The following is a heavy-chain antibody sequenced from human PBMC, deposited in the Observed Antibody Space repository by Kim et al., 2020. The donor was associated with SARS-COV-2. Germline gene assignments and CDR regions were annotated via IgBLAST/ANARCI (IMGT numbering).Heavy chain of an antibody. Sequence: GGSLRLSCAASGFTFSSYAMNWVRQAPGKGLEWVSAISGSATSTYYADSVKGRFTISRDNSMNTLYLRMDSLRAEDTAIYYCAKVTFGPKVGGDHFDNWGQGTLVTVSS. V-gene: IGHV3-23*01. CDR2: ISGSATST. CDR3: AKVTFGPKVGGDHFDN. J-gene: IGHJ4*02. CDR1: GFTFSSYA. D-gene: IGHD2-21*01.